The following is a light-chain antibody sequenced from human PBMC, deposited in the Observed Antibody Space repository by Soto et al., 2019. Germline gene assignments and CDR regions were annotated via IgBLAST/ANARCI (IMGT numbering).Light chain of an antibody. CDR1: QSVSSD. V-gene: IGKV3D-15*01. J-gene: IGKJ1*01. CDR3: QQYNNWPWT. CDR2: GAS. Sequence: EIVMTQSPATLSVSPGERATLSCRASQSVSSDLAWYQQKPGQAPRLLIYGASIRATGIPARFSGGGSGTELSLTISSLQSEDFAVYHCQQYNNWPWTFGQGTKVEIK.